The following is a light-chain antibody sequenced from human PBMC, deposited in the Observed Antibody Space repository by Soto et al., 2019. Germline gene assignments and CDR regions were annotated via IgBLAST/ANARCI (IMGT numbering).Light chain of an antibody. CDR1: SSDVGAYHY. J-gene: IGLJ3*02. Sequence: QSALTQPRSVSGSPGQSVTISCTGTSSDVGAYHYVSWYQHHPGKAPKLMIYDVSKRPSGVPDRFSGSKSGNTASLTISGLQAEDEADYYCCSYAGSYTWMFGGGTKLTVL. V-gene: IGLV2-11*01. CDR3: CSYAGSYTWM. CDR2: DVS.